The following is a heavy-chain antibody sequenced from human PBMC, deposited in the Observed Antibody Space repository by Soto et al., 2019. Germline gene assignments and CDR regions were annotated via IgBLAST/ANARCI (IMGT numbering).Heavy chain of an antibody. CDR1: GYRFTTFY. V-gene: IGHV1-2*06. D-gene: IGHD2-15*01. Sequence: QVQLVQSGAEVKKPGASVRVSCKASGYRFTTFYIHWVRQAPGQGLEWMGRMNVDTGGTTYAQKFQGRVTMTRDTSISTAYMEVTNVKSDDTAIYYCAREILSPDFYFHGMDVWGQGTTVTVSS. J-gene: IGHJ6*02. CDR3: AREILSPDFYFHGMDV. CDR2: MNVDTGGT.